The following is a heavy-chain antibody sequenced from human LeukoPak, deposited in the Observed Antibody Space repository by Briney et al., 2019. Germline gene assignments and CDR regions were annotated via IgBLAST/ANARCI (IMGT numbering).Heavy chain of an antibody. CDR3: AKEFRTGGDDAFGI. CDR1: GFTFSTYG. J-gene: IGHJ3*02. V-gene: IGHV3-30*18. Sequence: GGSLRLSCAPSGFTFSTYGMHWVRQAPGKGLEWVAVIANDGRNRYYVDSVKGRFTISRDNSKNTLYLQMNSLRAEDTAVYYCAKEFRTGGDDAFGIWGQGTMVTVSS. CDR2: IANDGRNR. D-gene: IGHD3-16*01.